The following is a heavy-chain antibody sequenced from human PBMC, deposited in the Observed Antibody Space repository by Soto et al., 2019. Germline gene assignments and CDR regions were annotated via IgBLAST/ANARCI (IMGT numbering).Heavy chain of an antibody. CDR1: AFTFSSYG. J-gene: IGHJ6*02. V-gene: IGHV3-30*18. D-gene: IGHD2-8*01. CDR2: ISYDGTNK. CDR3: AKDREVYSGPLPGYYYCGRDV. Sequence: QVQLVESRGGVVQPGRSLRLSCAASAFTFSSYGMHWVRQAPGKGLEWVAVISYDGTNKYYADSVKGRFTISRDNSKNTLYLQMNSLRAEDTAVYYCAKDREVYSGPLPGYYYCGRDVWGQGTTVTVSS.